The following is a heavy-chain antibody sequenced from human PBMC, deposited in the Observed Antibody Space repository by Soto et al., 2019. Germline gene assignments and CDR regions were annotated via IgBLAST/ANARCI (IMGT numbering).Heavy chain of an antibody. CDR3: ARVDIVATRADYYYYYGMDV. V-gene: IGHV1-18*01. J-gene: IGHJ6*02. D-gene: IGHD5-12*01. CDR1: GYTFTSYG. CDR2: ISAYNGNT. Sequence: GASVKVSCKASGYTFTSYGISWVRQAPGQGLEWMGWISAYNGNTNYAQKLQGRVTMTTDTSTSTAYMELRSLRSDDTAVYYCARVDIVATRADYYYYYGMDVWGQGTTVTVSS.